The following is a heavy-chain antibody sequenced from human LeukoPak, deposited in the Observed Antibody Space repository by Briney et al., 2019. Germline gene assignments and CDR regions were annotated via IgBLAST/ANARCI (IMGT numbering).Heavy chain of an antibody. J-gene: IGHJ3*02. CDR3: ARKDGDI. D-gene: IGHD5-24*01. CDR2: IDASGST. CDR1: GASVSSYY. V-gene: IGHV4-4*07. Sequence: SETLSLTCTVSGASVSSYYWIWIRQPAGRGLEWIGRIDASGSTNYNPSLKSRVAMSVDSSKNQFSLKVSSVTAADTAVYYCARKDGDIWGQGTMVTVSS.